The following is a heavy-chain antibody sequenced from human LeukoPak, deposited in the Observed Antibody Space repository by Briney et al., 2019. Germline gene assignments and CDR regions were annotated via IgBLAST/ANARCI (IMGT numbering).Heavy chain of an antibody. CDR2: INHSGST. CDR3: ARYCSSTSCSDYYYYGMDV. D-gene: IGHD2-2*01. Sequence: KPSETLSLTCTVSGGSISSSSYYWSWIRQPPGKGLEWIGEINHSGSTNYNPSLKSRVTISVDTSKNQFSLKLSSVTAADTAVYYCARYCSSTSCSDYYYYGMDVWGQGTTVTVSS. J-gene: IGHJ6*02. CDR1: GGSISSSSYY. V-gene: IGHV4-39*07.